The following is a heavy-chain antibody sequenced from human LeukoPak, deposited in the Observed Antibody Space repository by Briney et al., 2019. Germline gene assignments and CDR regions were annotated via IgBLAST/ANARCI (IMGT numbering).Heavy chain of an antibody. CDR1: GFTFSNYA. V-gene: IGHV3-23*01. D-gene: IGHD6-13*01. Sequence: GGSLRLSCAASGFTFSNYAMSWVRQAPGRGLEWVSTIGGGGGSTYFTDSVKGRFTISRDNSKNTLHLQMNSLRAEDTALYYCARNDRYSSSPRYYFDYWGQGTLVTVSS. CDR3: ARNDRYSSSPRYYFDY. CDR2: IGGGGGST. J-gene: IGHJ4*02.